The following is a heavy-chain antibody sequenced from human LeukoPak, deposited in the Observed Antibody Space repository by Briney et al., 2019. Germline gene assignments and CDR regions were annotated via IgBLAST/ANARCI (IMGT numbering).Heavy chain of an antibody. V-gene: IGHV3-48*02. CDR3: ARARGATVVSMYFDY. CDR1: GFTFSNYG. Sequence: GGSLRLSCAASGFTFSNYGMNWVRQAPGKGLEWVSYISPSSGTIYYADSVKGRFTISRDDAKNSLSLQMNSLRDEDTAVYYCARARGATVVSMYFDYWGQGTPVTVSS. J-gene: IGHJ4*02. CDR2: ISPSSGTI. D-gene: IGHD4-23*01.